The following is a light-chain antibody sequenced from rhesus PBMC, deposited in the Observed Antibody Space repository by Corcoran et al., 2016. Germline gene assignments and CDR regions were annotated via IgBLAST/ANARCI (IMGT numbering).Light chain of an antibody. V-gene: IGKV1-74*01. CDR2: KAS. J-gene: IGKJ3*01. CDR3: QHGYGTPFT. Sequence: DIQMTQSPSSLSASVGDRVTITCRASENVNNYLNWYQQKPGKAPKLLNYKASTLKSGVPSRFSGSGSGTDYTFTISSLQPEDVATYYCQHGYGTPFTFGPGTKLDIK. CDR1: ENVNNY.